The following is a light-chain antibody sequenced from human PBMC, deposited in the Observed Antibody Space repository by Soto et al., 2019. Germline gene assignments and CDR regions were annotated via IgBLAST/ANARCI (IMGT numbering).Light chain of an antibody. CDR3: FSFTSTNTHV. J-gene: IGLJ1*01. Sequence: QSVLTQPASVSGSPGQSVTISCTGTSSDFGSYKFVSWYQHHPGKVPKVIIYETSKRPSGVSDRFSGSKSGHTASLTISGLQAEDEADYYCFSFTSTNTHVFGSGTKLTVL. CDR1: SSDFGSYKF. V-gene: IGLV2-23*01. CDR2: ETS.